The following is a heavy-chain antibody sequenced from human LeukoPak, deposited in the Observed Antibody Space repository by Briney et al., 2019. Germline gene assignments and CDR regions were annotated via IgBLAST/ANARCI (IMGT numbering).Heavy chain of an antibody. CDR2: IYHSGST. CDR1: GGSISSGGYS. D-gene: IGHD3-10*01. J-gene: IGHJ4*02. V-gene: IGHV4-30-2*01. CDR3: ARGSMVRGVNFDY. Sequence: TLSLTCAVSGGSISSGGYSWSWIRQPPGKGLEWIGYIYHSGSTYYNPSLKSRVTISVDRSKNQFSLKLSSVTAADTAVYYCARGSMVRGVNFDYWGQGTLVTVSS.